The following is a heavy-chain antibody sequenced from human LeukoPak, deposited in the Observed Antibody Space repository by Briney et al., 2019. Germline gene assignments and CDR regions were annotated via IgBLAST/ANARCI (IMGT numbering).Heavy chain of an antibody. D-gene: IGHD5-18*01. J-gene: IGHJ6*03. Sequence: PSETLSLTCTVSGGSISPYYWTWIRQSAGRGLEFMGRIHFGGTTNYNPSLMSRITLSVDTSKSQVSLKLSSVTAADTAVYYCARDSPDGYTSGHHFYYMDVWGNGTTVTVSS. V-gene: IGHV4-4*07. CDR2: IHFGGTT. CDR3: ARDSPDGYTSGHHFYYMDV. CDR1: GGSISPYY.